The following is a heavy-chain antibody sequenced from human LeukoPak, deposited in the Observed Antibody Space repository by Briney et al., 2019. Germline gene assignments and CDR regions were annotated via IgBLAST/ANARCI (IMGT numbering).Heavy chain of an antibody. CDR3: ARDRRLVGYDFWSGYYHNWFDP. J-gene: IGHJ5*02. Sequence: SETLSLTCAVYGGSFSGYYWSWIRQPPGKGLEWIGEINHSGSTNYNPSLKSRVTISVDTSKNQFSLKLSSVTAADTAVYYCARDRRLVGYDFWSGYYHNWFDPWGQGTLVTVSS. CDR2: INHSGST. CDR1: GGSFSGYY. V-gene: IGHV4-34*01. D-gene: IGHD3-3*01.